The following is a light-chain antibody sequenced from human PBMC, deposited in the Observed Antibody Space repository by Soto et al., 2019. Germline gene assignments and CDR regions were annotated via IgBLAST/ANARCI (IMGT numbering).Light chain of an antibody. CDR3: QHYVTSSIT. CDR2: GAS. Sequence: EIVLTQSPGTLSLSPGEIATLSCRASQSVTSTSLAWYQQKPGQAPRLLMYGASSRATGTPDRISGGGSGTDFTLTISRLEPEDFAVYYCQHYVTSSITFGQGTRLEIK. V-gene: IGKV3-20*01. J-gene: IGKJ5*01. CDR1: QSVTSTS.